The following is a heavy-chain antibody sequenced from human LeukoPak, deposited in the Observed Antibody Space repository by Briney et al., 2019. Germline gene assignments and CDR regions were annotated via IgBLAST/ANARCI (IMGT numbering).Heavy chain of an antibody. D-gene: IGHD6-19*01. J-gene: IGHJ3*02. CDR3: AKDQGSGWLVRAFDI. Sequence: PGGSLRLSCAASGFTFSSYWMHWVRQAPGKGLVWVSRINSDGSSTSYADSVKGRFTISRDNSKNTLYLQMNSLRAEDTAVYYCAKDQGSGWLVRAFDIWGQGTMVTVSS. V-gene: IGHV3-74*01. CDR2: INSDGSST. CDR1: GFTFSSYW.